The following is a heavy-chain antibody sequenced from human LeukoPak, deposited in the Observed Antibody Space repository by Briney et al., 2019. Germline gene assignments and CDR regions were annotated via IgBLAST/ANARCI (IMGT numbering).Heavy chain of an antibody. CDR1: GYTFSGFY. J-gene: IGHJ1*01. V-gene: IGHV1-2*02. CDR2: INPNIVGT. Sequence: ASVMFSCKASGYTFSGFYIHWVRNAPGQRLDLIGWINPNIVGTNYAQKFQGRVTMARDASISTAYMELSRLRSDDTAVYYCARDSDYCSGGSCYVFFPGYFQHWGQGTVVTVSS. D-gene: IGHD2-15*01. CDR3: ARDSDYCSGGSCYVFFPGYFQH.